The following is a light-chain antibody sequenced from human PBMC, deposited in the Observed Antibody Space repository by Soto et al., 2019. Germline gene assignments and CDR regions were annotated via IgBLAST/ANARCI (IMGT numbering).Light chain of an antibody. CDR2: KIS. Sequence: DVIMTQSPLSLSVSLGQAASISCWSSQGLLYMDGNTYLIWFQQRPGQSPRRLIYKISNRDSGVPDRFSGSGSGTYFTLQISRVEAEDVGIYYCMQGTHWPLTFGQGTRLEIQ. CDR3: MQGTHWPLT. V-gene: IGKV2-30*01. J-gene: IGKJ5*01. CDR1: QGLLYMDGNTY.